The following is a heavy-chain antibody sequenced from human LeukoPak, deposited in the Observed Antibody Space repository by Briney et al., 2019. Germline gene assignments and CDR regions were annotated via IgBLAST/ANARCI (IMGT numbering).Heavy chain of an antibody. CDR2: FDPEDGET. Sequence: GASVKVSCKVSGYTLTELSMHWVRQAPGKGLEWMGGFDPEDGETIYAQKFQGRVTMTEDTSTDTAYMELSSLRSEDTAVYYCASSTISQDILPFDYWGQGTLVTVSS. CDR3: ASSTISQDILPFDY. CDR1: GYTLTELS. D-gene: IGHD6-13*01. J-gene: IGHJ4*02. V-gene: IGHV1-24*01.